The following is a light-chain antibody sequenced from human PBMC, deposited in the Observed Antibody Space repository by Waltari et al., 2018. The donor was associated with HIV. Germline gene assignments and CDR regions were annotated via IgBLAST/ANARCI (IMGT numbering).Light chain of an antibody. CDR3: QTGGTGIQV. Sequence: QLVVTQSPSASASLGASVKFTCTLSSRHSSYAIAWHQQQPEKAPRYLMKHSSDGSYIWGEGIPDRFSGSSSGAERYLTIASLQSEDEADYYCQTGGTGIQVFGGGTKLTVL. V-gene: IGLV4-69*01. CDR2: HSSDGSY. J-gene: IGLJ3*02. CDR1: SRHSSYA.